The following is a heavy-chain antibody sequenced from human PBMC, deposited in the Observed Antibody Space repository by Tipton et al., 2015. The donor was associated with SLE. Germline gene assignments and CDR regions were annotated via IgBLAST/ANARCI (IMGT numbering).Heavy chain of an antibody. CDR2: IYYSGST. D-gene: IGHD3-3*01. Sequence: TLSLTCTVSGGSISSSSYYWGWIRQPPGKGLEWIGYIYYSGSTYYHPSLKSRVTISVDTSKNQFSLKLSSVTAADTAVYYCARAGWSGYYTDYWGQGTLVTVSS. J-gene: IGHJ4*02. CDR1: GGSISSSSYY. V-gene: IGHV4-39*07. CDR3: ARAGWSGYYTDY.